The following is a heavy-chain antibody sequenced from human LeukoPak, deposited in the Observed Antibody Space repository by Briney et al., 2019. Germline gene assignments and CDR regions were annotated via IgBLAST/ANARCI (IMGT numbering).Heavy chain of an antibody. V-gene: IGHV4-34*01. J-gene: IGHJ5*02. CDR3: ARAYYDFWSGYLNWFDP. CDR1: GGSFSGYY. D-gene: IGHD3-3*01. CDR2: INHSGST. Sequence: PSETLSLTCAVYGGSFSGYYWSWIRQPPGKGLEWIGEINHSGSTNYNPSLKSRVTMSLDTSKNQFSLKLSSVTAADPAVYYCARAYYDFWSGYLNWFDPWGQGTLVTVS.